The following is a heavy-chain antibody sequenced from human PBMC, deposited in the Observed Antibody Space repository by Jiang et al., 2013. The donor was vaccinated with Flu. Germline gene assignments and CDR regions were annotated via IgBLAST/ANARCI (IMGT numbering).Heavy chain of an antibody. V-gene: IGHV4-59*01. CDR2: IYYSGGT. CDR1: GGSISGYY. Sequence: LLKPSETLSLTCTVSGGSISGYYWSWIRQPPGKGLEWIGYIYYSGGTNYNPSLKSRVTVSVDTSKNQFSLKLSSVTAADTAVYYCARRGTGRDCTGGVCFDYWGQGTLVTVSS. D-gene: IGHD2-8*02. CDR3: ARRGTGRDCTGGVCFDY. J-gene: IGHJ4*02.